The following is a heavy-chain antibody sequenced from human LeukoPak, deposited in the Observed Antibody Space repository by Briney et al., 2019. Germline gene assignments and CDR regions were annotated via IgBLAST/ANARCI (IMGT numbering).Heavy chain of an antibody. CDR2: ISSNSSYI. CDR3: KRGGYPTVVTPFDG. V-gene: IGHV3-21*01. J-gene: IGHJ4*03. D-gene: IGHD4-23*01. Sequence: GGSLRLSCAASGFTFSSYSMHWVRQAPGKGLEWVSSISSNSSYIYYADLVKGRFTISRDNAKNTLYLQMNSLRAEDTAVYYAKRGGYPTVVTPFDGRGNGTLV. CDR1: GFTFSSYS.